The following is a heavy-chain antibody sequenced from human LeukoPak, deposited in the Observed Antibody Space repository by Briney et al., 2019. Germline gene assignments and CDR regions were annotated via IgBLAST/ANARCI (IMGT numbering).Heavy chain of an antibody. V-gene: IGHV3-33*01. CDR3: ARSTSSEYDIYHFDY. Sequence: GGSLRLSCAASGFTFSSYGMHWVRQAPGKGLEWVAVIWYDGDNKYYADSVKGRFTISRDNSKNTLYMQMNSLRAEDTAVYYCARSTSSEYDIYHFDYWGQGTLVTVSS. D-gene: IGHD3-9*01. J-gene: IGHJ4*02. CDR1: GFTFSSYG. CDR2: IWYDGDNK.